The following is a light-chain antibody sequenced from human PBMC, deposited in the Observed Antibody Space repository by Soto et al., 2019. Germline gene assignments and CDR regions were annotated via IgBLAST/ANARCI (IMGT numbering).Light chain of an antibody. V-gene: IGKV3-15*01. CDR1: QSVRRN. CDR2: GAS. Sequence: EIVMTQSPATLSVSPGERATLSCRASQSVRRNLAWYQQRPGQAPRLLIYGASTRATGIPARFSGSGSGTELTLTISSPQSEDFAVYYCQQYNNWPPWTFGQGTKVDIK. J-gene: IGKJ1*01. CDR3: QQYNNWPPWT.